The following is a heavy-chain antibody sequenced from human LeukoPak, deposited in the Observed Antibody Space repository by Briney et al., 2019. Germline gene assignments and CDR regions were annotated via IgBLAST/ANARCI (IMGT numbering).Heavy chain of an antibody. CDR3: AKDRSIYGDYESFFDY. J-gene: IGHJ4*02. D-gene: IGHD4-17*01. V-gene: IGHV3-23*01. CDR2: ISGSGGST. CDR1: GFTLSSYA. Sequence: GGSLRLSCAASGFTLSSYAMSWVRQAPGKGLEWVSAISGSGGSTYYADSVKGRFTISRDNSKNTLYLQMNSLRAEDTAVYYCAKDRSIYGDYESFFDYWGQGTLVTVSS.